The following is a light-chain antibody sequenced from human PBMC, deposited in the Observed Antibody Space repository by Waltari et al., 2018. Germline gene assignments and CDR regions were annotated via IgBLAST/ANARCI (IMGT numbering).Light chain of an antibody. V-gene: IGKV2-30*01. J-gene: IGKJ2*01. CDR2: KVS. Sequence: DVVMTQSHLSLPVTLGQSASISCRSSQSLVSSDGNTFLNWFRQRPGQSPRRLIYKVSDRDSGVPDRFSGSGSGTDFTLKISRVEAEDVGVYYCMQGTHWPYTFGQGTKLEIK. CDR1: QSLVSSDGNTF. CDR3: MQGTHWPYT.